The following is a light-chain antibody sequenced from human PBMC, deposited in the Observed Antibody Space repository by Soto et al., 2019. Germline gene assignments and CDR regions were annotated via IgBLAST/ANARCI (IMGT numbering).Light chain of an antibody. CDR3: SSLTTSFTYV. J-gene: IGLJ1*01. CDR1: SSDVGAYNY. Sequence: QSVLTQPACVSGSTGQSVAISCTGTSSDVGAYNYVSWYQQHPGKAPKLLLSEVSNRPSGVSDRFSGSKSGNTASLTISGLQAEDEADYYCSSLTTSFTYVFGTGTKVTVL. CDR2: EVS. V-gene: IGLV2-14*01.